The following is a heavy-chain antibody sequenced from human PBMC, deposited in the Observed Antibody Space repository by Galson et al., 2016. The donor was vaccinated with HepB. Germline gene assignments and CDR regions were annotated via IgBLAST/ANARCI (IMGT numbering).Heavy chain of an antibody. D-gene: IGHD3-9*01. V-gene: IGHV3-53*01. CDR2: ISSGGYT. CDR1: GLSVSSDY. Sequence: SLRLSCAASGLSVSSDYMSWVRQALGKGLEWVAVISSGGYTYYAQSVKGRFTISRDNAKNSLYLQMNSLRAEDTAVYYCATSPILRYFDWLRSQGHERFDYWGQGTLVTVSS. CDR3: ATSPILRYFDWLRSQGHERFDY. J-gene: IGHJ4*02.